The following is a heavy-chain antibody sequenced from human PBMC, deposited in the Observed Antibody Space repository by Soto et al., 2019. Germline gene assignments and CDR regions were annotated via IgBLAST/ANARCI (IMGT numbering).Heavy chain of an antibody. J-gene: IGHJ4*02. CDR1: CYTFTRYG. D-gene: IGHD6-19*01. CDR3: ARPTYSSGPLLEY. Sequence: SFKVSSKATCYTFTRYGSRWVRQTPGQWLEWVGWISAYNGETKYAEKRQGRVTMTTDTPTTTAYMELRSLTSDDTAVYYCARPTYSSGPLLEYWGQGTQVTVYS. CDR2: ISAYNGET. V-gene: IGHV1-18*01.